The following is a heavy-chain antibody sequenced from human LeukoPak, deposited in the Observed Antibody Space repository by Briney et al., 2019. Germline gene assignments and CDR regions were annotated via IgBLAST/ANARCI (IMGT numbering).Heavy chain of an antibody. CDR2: IKQDGSGK. Sequence: GGSPRLSCAASGFTFSSYWMSWVRQAPGKGLEWVANIKQDGSGKYYVDSVKGRFTISRDNAKNSLYLQMNSLRAEDTAVYYCARLDRANYYGMDVWGQGTTVTVSS. V-gene: IGHV3-7*05. CDR1: GFTFSSYW. D-gene: IGHD1-26*01. CDR3: ARLDRANYYGMDV. J-gene: IGHJ6*02.